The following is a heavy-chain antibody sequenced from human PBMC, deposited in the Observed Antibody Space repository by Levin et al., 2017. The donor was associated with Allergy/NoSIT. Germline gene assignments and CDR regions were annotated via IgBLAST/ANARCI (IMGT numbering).Heavy chain of an antibody. D-gene: IGHD4-17*01. CDR2: IHYSGST. V-gene: IGHV4-59*01. CDR3: VRDFAYGDGHLDC. Sequence: SETLSLTCTVSGGSISGYYWSWIRQTPGKGLEWIGQIHYSGSTNYNPSLKSRVTISVDTSKNQFSLRLASMTAADAAVYYCVRDFAYGDGHLDCWGQGTLVSVSS. J-gene: IGHJ4*02. CDR1: GGSISGYY.